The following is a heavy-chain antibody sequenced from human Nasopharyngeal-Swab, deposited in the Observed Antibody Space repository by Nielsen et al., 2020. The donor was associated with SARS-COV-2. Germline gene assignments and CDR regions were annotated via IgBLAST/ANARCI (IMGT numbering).Heavy chain of an antibody. D-gene: IGHD5-24*01. CDR3: VRDKDGNPNWFDP. CDR2: IYYSGST. J-gene: IGHJ5*02. Sequence: WIRQPPGKGLEWIGYIYYSGSTYYNPSLKSRVAISGDTPKNQFSLKLSSVTAADTAMYYCVRDKDGNPNWFDPWGQGTLVTVSS. V-gene: IGHV4-31*02.